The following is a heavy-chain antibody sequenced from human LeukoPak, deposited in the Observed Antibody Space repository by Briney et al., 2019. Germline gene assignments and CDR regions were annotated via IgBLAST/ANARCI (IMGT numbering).Heavy chain of an antibody. D-gene: IGHD3-3*01. Sequence: ASVKVSCKASGYTFTGYYMHWVRQAPGQGPEWMGWINPNSGGTNYAQKFQGRVTMTRDTSISTAYMELSRLRSDDTAVYYCARGLRITIFGVVIRNWFDPWGQGTLVTVSS. CDR2: INPNSGGT. V-gene: IGHV1-2*02. CDR1: GYTFTGYY. CDR3: ARGLRITIFGVVIRNWFDP. J-gene: IGHJ5*02.